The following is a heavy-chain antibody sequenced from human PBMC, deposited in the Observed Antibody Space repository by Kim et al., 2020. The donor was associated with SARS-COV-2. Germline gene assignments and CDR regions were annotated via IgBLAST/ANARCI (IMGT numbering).Heavy chain of an antibody. CDR3: ARDPGYYDAFDI. CDR2: ISYDGSNK. J-gene: IGHJ3*02. D-gene: IGHD3-22*01. V-gene: IGHV3-30*04. CDR1: GFTFSSYA. Sequence: GGSLRLSCAASGFTFSSYAMHWVRQAPGKGLEWVAVISYDGSNKYYADSVKGRFTISRDNSKNTLYLQMNSLRAEDTAVYYCARDPGYYDAFDIWGQGTMVTVSS.